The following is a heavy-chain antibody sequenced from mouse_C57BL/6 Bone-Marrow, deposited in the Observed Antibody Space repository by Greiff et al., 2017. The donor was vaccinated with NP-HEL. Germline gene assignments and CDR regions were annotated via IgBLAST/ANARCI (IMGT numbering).Heavy chain of an antibody. D-gene: IGHD2-1*01. Sequence: QVHVKQPGAELVKPGASVKLSCKASGYTFTSYWMHWVKQRPGQGLEWIGMIHPNSGSTNYNEKFKSKATLTVDKSSSTAYMQLSSLTSEDSAVYYCARGVTWFAYWGQGTLVTVSA. J-gene: IGHJ3*01. CDR2: IHPNSGST. V-gene: IGHV1-64*01. CDR3: ARGVTWFAY. CDR1: GYTFTSYW.